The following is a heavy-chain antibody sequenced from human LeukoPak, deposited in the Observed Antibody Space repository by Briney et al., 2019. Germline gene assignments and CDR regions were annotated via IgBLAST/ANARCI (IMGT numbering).Heavy chain of an antibody. J-gene: IGHJ6*02. CDR2: IRSKAYGGTT. Sequence: PGGALRLSCITSGFTFGDDAMSWVRQAPAKGVEGVGFIRSKAYGGTTEYAASVKGRFTISRDDSKSIAYLQMNSLTTEDTAVYYCPRGPIHLWIHNGMDVWGQGTTVTVSS. CDR1: GFTFGDDA. CDR3: PRGPIHLWIHNGMDV. V-gene: IGHV3-49*04. D-gene: IGHD5-18*01.